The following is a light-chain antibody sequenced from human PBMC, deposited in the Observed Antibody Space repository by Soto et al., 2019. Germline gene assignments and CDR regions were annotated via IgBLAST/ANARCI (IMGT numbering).Light chain of an antibody. J-gene: IGLJ1*01. Sequence: QSLLTQPPSVSGAPGQRVTISCAGGSSNIGAGYDVHWYQHIPGTAPKLLIYINTNRPSGVPDRFSGSRSGPSASLAITGLQAQDEAVYFCQSYDSTLKTYVFGSGTKV. V-gene: IGLV1-40*01. CDR2: INT. CDR3: QSYDSTLKTYV. CDR1: SSNIGAGYD.